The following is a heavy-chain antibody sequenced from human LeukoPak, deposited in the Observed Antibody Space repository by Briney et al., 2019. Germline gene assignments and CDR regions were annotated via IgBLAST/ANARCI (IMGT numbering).Heavy chain of an antibody. CDR3: VKRSLYYFDY. D-gene: IGHD3-10*01. CDR2: ISGPGGRS. Sequence: PGGSLRLSCVASDFTGFSNVWMNWVRQAPGKGLEWVSEISGPGGRSDYSDSVRGRFTISRDNSKNTLYLQMNSLRAEDTAVYSCVKRSLYYFDYWGQGTLVTVSS. J-gene: IGHJ4*02. CDR1: DFTGFSNV. V-gene: IGHV3-23*01.